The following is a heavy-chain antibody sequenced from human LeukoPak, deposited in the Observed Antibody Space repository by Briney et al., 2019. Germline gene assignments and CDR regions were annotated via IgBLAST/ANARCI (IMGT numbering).Heavy chain of an antibody. J-gene: IGHJ4*02. CDR3: ARHRRIAARYHFDY. CDR1: GGSISSGGYY. V-gene: IGHV4-30-2*01. CDR2: IYHSGST. D-gene: IGHD6-6*01. Sequence: SETLSLTCTVSGGSISSGGYYWSWIRQPPGKGLEWIGYIYHSGSTYYNPSLKSRVTISVDTSKNQFSLKLSSVTVTDTAVYYCARHRRIAARYHFDYWGQGTLVTVSS.